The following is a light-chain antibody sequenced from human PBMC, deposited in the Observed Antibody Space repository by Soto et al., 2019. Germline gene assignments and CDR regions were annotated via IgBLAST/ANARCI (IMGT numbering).Light chain of an antibody. Sequence: QSALTQPRSASGSPGQSITISCTGTSSDVGGYNYVSWYQQHPAKAPKLIIFDVSKRPSGVTNRFSGSKSGNTASLTISGLRAEDEADYYCCSYVGRNTYVFGTGTKVTVL. CDR2: DVS. V-gene: IGLV2-11*01. CDR3: CSYVGRNTYV. CDR1: SSDVGGYNY. J-gene: IGLJ1*01.